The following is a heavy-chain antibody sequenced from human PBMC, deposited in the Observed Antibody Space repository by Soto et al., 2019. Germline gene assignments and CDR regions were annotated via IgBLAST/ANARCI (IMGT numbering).Heavy chain of an antibody. J-gene: IGHJ4*02. CDR3: ITYNWNYGVYNFDY. CDR1: GFTFSNAW. CDR2: IKSKTDGGTT. Sequence: EVQLVESGGGLVKPGGSLRLSCAASGFTFSNAWMNWVRQAPGKGLEWVGRIKSKTDGGTTDYAAPVKGRFTISRDDSKNTLYLQMNSLKTEDTAVYYCITYNWNYGVYNFDYWGQGTLVTVSS. V-gene: IGHV3-15*07. D-gene: IGHD1-7*01.